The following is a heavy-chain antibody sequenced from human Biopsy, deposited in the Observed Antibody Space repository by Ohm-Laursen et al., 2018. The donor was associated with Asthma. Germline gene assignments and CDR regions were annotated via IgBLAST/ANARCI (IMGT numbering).Heavy chain of an antibody. CDR2: ITSSSSYI. Sequence: GSLRLSCAASGFTFSGYTMNWVRQAPGKGLEWVSSITSSSSYIFHADSVKGRFTISRDNPRNSLYLQMNSLRAEDTAVYYCARDAPTGGYIDYWGLGTLVTVSS. V-gene: IGHV3-21*01. CDR3: ARDAPTGGYIDY. D-gene: IGHD7-27*01. CDR1: GFTFSGYT. J-gene: IGHJ4*02.